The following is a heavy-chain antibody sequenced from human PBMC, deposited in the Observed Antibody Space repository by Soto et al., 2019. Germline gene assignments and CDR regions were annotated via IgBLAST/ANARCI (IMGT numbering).Heavy chain of an antibody. V-gene: IGHV4-4*02. D-gene: IGHD3-10*01. CDR2: IYHSGSP. J-gene: IGHJ5*02. Sequence: SETLSITCAVSGGSISSTNWWTWVRQPPGKGREWIGEIYHSGSPTYSPSLRGRATISVDKSNNQFSLKLSSVTAADTAVYYCARGVIKYSFDPWGQGSLVT. CDR3: ARGVIKYSFDP. CDR1: GGSISSTNW.